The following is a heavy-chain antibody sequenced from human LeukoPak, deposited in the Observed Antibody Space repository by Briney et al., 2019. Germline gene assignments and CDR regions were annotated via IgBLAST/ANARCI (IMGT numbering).Heavy chain of an antibody. D-gene: IGHD5-24*01. V-gene: IGHV1-24*01. Sequence: ASVKVSCKVSGYTLTELSMHWVRQAPGKGLEWMGGFDPEDGETIYAQKFQGRVTMTEDTSTDTAYMELSSLRSEDTAVYYCATGTTDGYNFQDDAFDIWGQGTMVTVSS. CDR1: GYTLTELS. CDR3: ATGTTDGYNFQDDAFDI. J-gene: IGHJ3*02. CDR2: FDPEDGET.